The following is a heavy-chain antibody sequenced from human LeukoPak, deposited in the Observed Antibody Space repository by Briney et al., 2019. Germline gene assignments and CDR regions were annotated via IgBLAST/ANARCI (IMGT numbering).Heavy chain of an antibody. J-gene: IGHJ4*02. CDR2: MNPNSGRR. V-gene: IGHV1-8*01. D-gene: IGHD3-16*02. Sequence: GASVKVSCKASGSTFSNYDINWVRQAPGQGLEWMGWMNPNSGRRVYAQKFQGRVTMTRNSSINTVYMELTSLRSDDTAVYYCARGLRSDYWGQGTLVTVSS. CDR1: GSTFSNYD. CDR3: ARGLRSDY.